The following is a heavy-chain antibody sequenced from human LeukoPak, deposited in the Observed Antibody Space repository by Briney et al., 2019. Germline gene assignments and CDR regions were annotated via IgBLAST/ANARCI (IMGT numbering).Heavy chain of an antibody. V-gene: IGHV3-23*01. D-gene: IGHD3-22*01. CDR3: AKKSGYYDSSGYYYPGGFQH. J-gene: IGHJ1*01. CDR2: ISGSGGST. Sequence: GGSLRLPCVVSTFTKAWMNWVRQAPGKGLEWVSAISGSGGSTYYADSVKGRFTISRDNSRNTLYLQMNSLRAEDTAVYYCAKKSGYYDSSGYYYPGGFQHWGQGTLVIVSS. CDR1: TFTKAW.